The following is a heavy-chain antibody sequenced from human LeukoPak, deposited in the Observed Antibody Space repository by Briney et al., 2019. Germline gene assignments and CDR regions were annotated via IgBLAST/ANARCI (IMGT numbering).Heavy chain of an antibody. CDR1: GYTFTGYY. Sequence: ASVKVSCKASGYTFTGYYMHWVRQAPGQGLEWMGWINPNSGGTNYAQKFQGRVTMTRDTSISTAYLELSRLRSDDTAVYYCARDCLPSGYDLYYYYYGMDFWGQGTTVTVSS. D-gene: IGHD5-12*01. J-gene: IGHJ6*02. V-gene: IGHV1-2*02. CDR2: INPNSGGT. CDR3: ARDCLPSGYDLYYYYYGMDF.